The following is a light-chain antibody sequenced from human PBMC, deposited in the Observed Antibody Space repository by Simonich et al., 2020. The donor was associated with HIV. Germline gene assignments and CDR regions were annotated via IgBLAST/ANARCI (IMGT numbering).Light chain of an antibody. CDR2: DAS. CDR1: QDISNN. CDR3: QQLNSYPLT. Sequence: DIQMTQSPSSLSASVGDRVIITCQASQDISNNLNWYQQKSGKAPKVLIYDASNLETGVPSRFSGSTSGTNFTFTISSLQAEDIATYYCQQLNSYPLTFGGGTKVEIK. J-gene: IGKJ4*01. V-gene: IGKV1-33*01.